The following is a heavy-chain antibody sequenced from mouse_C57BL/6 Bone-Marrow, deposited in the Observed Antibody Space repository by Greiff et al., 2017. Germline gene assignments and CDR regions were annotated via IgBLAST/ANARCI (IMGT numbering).Heavy chain of an antibody. CDR3: ASNWYDYDAWFAY. J-gene: IGHJ3*01. D-gene: IGHD2-4*01. CDR2: IYPGSGST. Sequence: VQLQQPGAELVKPGASVKMSCKASGYTFTSYWITWVKQRPGQGLEWIGDIYPGSGSTNYQEKFKSKATLTVDTSSSTAYMQLSSLKSENSAVECCASNWYDYDAWFAYWGQGTLVTVSA. V-gene: IGHV1-55*01. CDR1: GYTFTSYW.